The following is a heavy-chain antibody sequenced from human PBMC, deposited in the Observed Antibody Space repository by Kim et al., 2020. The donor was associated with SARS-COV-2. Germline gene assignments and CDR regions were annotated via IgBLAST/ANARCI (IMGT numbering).Heavy chain of an antibody. D-gene: IGHD6-13*01. Sequence: SETLSLTCAVYGGSFSGYYWSWIRQPPGKGLEWIGEINHSGSTNYNPSLKSRVTISVDTSKNQFSLKLSSVTAADTAVYYCARVGRGRQQLVPPKWFDPWGQGTLVTVSS. CDR2: INHSGST. CDR1: GGSFSGYY. CDR3: ARVGRGRQQLVPPKWFDP. J-gene: IGHJ5*02. V-gene: IGHV4-34*01.